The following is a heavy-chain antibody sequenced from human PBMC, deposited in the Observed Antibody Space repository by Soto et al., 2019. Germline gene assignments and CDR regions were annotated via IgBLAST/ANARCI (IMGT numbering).Heavy chain of an antibody. Sequence: QVQLVQSGAEVKKPGASVKVSCKASGYTFTSYGISWVRQAPGQGLEWMGWISAYNGNTNYAQKLQGRVTMTTDTSTRTAYMELGSLRSDDTAVYYCAIHPFGSSWYYYGMDVWGQGTTVTVSS. D-gene: IGHD6-13*01. V-gene: IGHV1-18*01. CDR2: ISAYNGNT. CDR3: AIHPFGSSWYYYGMDV. J-gene: IGHJ6*02. CDR1: GYTFTSYG.